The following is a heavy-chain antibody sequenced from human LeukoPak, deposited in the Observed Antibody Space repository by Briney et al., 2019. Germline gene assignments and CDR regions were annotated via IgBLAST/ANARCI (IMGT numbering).Heavy chain of an antibody. V-gene: IGHV6-1*01. CDR2: TYYRSKWYN. D-gene: IGHD6-13*01. CDR3: ARDSGRIAAVGFFVSALLDY. Sequence: SQTLSLTCAISGDSVSSNSAAWNWIRQSPSRGLEWLGRTYYRSKWYNDYAVSVKSRITINPDTSKNQFSLQLNSVTPEDTAVYYCARDSGRIAAVGFFVSALLDYWGQGTLVTVSS. J-gene: IGHJ4*02. CDR1: GDSVSSNSAA.